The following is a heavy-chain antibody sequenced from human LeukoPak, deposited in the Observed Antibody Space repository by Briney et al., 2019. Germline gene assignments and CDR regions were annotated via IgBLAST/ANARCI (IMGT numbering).Heavy chain of an antibody. J-gene: IGHJ5*02. Sequence: PGGSLRLSCAASGFTLSGSAIHWVRQASGKGLEWVGLIDRPAKSYATAYGASVGGRFTISRDDSKNTAYLQMDSLKTEDTALYYCTRDRGTYNWLDPWGQGTLVTVSS. V-gene: IGHV3-73*01. D-gene: IGHD1-26*01. CDR2: IDRPAKSYAT. CDR3: TRDRGTYNWLDP. CDR1: GFTLSGSA.